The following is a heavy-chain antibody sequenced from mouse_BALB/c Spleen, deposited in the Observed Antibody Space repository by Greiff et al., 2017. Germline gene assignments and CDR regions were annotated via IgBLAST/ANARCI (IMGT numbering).Heavy chain of an antibody. CDR1: GFTFSDFY. CDR2: SRNKANDYTT. CDR3: ARDVGYYGNYWYFDV. Sequence: EVNVVESGGGLVQPGGSLRLSCATSGFTFSDFYMEWVRQPPGKRLEWIAASRNKANDYTTEYSASVKGRFIVSRDTSQSILYLQMNALRAEDTAIYYCARDVGYYGNYWYFDVWGAGTTVTVSS. D-gene: IGHD2-1*01. J-gene: IGHJ1*01. V-gene: IGHV7-1*02.